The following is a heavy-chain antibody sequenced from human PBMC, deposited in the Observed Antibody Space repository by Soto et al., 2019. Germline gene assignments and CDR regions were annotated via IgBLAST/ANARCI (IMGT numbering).Heavy chain of an antibody. CDR2: IYYIGST. Sequence: QVQLQESVPGLVKPSQTLSLTCTVSGGSISSGGYYWNWIRQHPGKVLEWIGYIYYIGSTYYNPSLNSRVTISLDTSKNQFSLRLSSVTAADTAVYYCARSVFPWGQGTLVTVSA. J-gene: IGHJ5*02. CDR1: GGSISSGGYY. CDR3: ARSVFP. V-gene: IGHV4-31*03.